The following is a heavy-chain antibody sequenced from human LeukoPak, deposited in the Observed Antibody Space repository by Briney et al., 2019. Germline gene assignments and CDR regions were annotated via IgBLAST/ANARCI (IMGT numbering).Heavy chain of an antibody. J-gene: IGHJ4*02. D-gene: IGHD1-26*01. CDR3: ARDRGEGIVGTFDY. V-gene: IGHV4-59*11. CDR2: IFYSGNT. CDR1: GDSISNHY. Sequence: SETLSLTCTVSGDSISNHYWSWIRQPPGKGLVWIGYIFYSGNTHYNPSLKSRVTMSVDTSKNQFPLRLSSATPADTAVYYCARDRGEGIVGTFDYWGQGTLVTVSS.